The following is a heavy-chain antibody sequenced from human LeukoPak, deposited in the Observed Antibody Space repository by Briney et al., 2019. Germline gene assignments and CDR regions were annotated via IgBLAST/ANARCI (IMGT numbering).Heavy chain of an antibody. J-gene: IGHJ4*02. Sequence: GGSLRLSCAASGFTLSEYYMSWILQAPAKGLERVSYISSSGSTIYYADSVKDRFTISRDNAKNSLYLQMNSLRAEDTAAYFCAMVYQQLRLFDYGGEGTLATVSS. CDR2: ISSSGSTI. D-gene: IGHD6-13*01. CDR3: AMVYQQLRLFDY. CDR1: GFTLSEYY. V-gene: IGHV3-11*04.